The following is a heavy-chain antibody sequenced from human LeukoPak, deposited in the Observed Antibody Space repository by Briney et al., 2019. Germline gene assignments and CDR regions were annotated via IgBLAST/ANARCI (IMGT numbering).Heavy chain of an antibody. D-gene: IGHD6-13*01. CDR1: GYTFTGYY. Sequence: ASVKVSCKASGYTFTGYYMHWVRQAPGQGLEWMGWINPNSGGTNYAQKFQGRVTMTRDTSISTAYMELSRLRSDDTAVYYCARGRVGSRTFYYYYYMDVWGKGTTVTVSS. J-gene: IGHJ6*03. CDR3: ARGRVGSRTFYYYYYMDV. CDR2: INPNSGGT. V-gene: IGHV1-2*02.